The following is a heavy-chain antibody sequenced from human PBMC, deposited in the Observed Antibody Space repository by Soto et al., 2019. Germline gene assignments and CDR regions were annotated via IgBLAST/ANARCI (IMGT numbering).Heavy chain of an antibody. CDR2: IKQDGSEK. CDR3: ATWHEREHAYDV. Sequence: GGSLRLSCAASGFTLSSYWMSWVRQAPGKGLEWVANIKQDGSEKYYVDSVKGRFTISRDNAKNSLYLQMNSLRAEDTAVYYCATWHEREHAYDVWGQGTTVTVSS. CDR1: GFTLSSYW. D-gene: IGHD1-1*01. J-gene: IGHJ3*01. V-gene: IGHV3-7*03.